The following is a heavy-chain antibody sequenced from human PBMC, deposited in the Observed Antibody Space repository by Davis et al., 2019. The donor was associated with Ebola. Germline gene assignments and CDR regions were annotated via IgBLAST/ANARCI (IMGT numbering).Heavy chain of an antibody. CDR2: INTDGGST. J-gene: IGHJ6*02. CDR3: ARLIRFPGIGTDV. V-gene: IGHV3-74*01. CDR1: GFTFSSYA. D-gene: IGHD1-14*01. Sequence: PGGSLRLSCSASGFTFSSYAMHWVRQTPGKGLVWVSRINTDGGSTSYADSVKGRFTVSRDNAKNTLFLQMNSLRAEDTAVYYCARLIRFPGIGTDVWGQGTTVIVSS.